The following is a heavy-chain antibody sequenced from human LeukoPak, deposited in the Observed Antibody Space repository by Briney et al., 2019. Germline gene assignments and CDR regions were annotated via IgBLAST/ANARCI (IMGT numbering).Heavy chain of an antibody. D-gene: IGHD1-7*01. CDR3: AKDGGYNWNYGIDY. J-gene: IGHJ4*02. CDR1: GFPFSSYG. CDR2: IWYDGSNK. Sequence: PGRSLRLSCAASGFPFSSYGMHWVRQAPGKGLEWVAVIWYDGSNKYYADSVKGRFTISRDNSKNTLYLQMNSLRAEDTAVYYCAKDGGYNWNYGIDYWGQGTLVTVSS. V-gene: IGHV3-33*06.